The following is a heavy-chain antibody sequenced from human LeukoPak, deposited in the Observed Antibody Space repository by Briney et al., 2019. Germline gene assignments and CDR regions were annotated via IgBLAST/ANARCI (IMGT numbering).Heavy chain of an antibody. CDR1: GGSINNYY. Sequence: SETLSLTCTVSGGSINNYYWSWIRQPAGKGLEWIGRINSTGSTNYNPSLKSRVTMSVDTSKNQFSLKLTSVTAADTAVYYCARVALAGFWSGFDYWGQGTLVTVSS. D-gene: IGHD3-3*01. CDR3: ARVALAGFWSGFDY. CDR2: INSTGST. V-gene: IGHV4-4*07. J-gene: IGHJ4*02.